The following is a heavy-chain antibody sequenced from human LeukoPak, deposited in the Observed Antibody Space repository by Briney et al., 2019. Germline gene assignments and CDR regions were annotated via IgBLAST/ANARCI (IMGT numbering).Heavy chain of an antibody. V-gene: IGHV3-11*04. CDR1: GFTFSDYY. CDR2: ISSSGNTI. CDR3: ARDSGYCSSTSCYTDYYYMDV. Sequence: GGSLRLSCAASGFTFSDYYMIWIRQAPGKGLEWVSYISSSGNTIYYVDSVKGRFTTSRDNSKNTLYLQMNSLRAEDTAVYYCARDSGYCSSTSCYTDYYYMDVWGKGTTVTVSS. D-gene: IGHD2-2*02. J-gene: IGHJ6*03.